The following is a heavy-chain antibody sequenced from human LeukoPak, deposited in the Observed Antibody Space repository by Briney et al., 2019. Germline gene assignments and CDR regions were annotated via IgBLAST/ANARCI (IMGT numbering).Heavy chain of an antibody. V-gene: IGHV4-31*03. CDR1: GGSISSGGYY. Sequence: SQTLSLTCTVSGGSISSGGYYWSWFRQHPGKGLEWIGYIYYSGSTYYNPSLKSRVTISVDTSKNQFSLKLSSVTAADTAVYYCARDRSGAISDAFDIWGQGTMVTVSS. CDR2: IYYSGST. CDR3: ARDRSGAISDAFDI. D-gene: IGHD2-15*01. J-gene: IGHJ3*02.